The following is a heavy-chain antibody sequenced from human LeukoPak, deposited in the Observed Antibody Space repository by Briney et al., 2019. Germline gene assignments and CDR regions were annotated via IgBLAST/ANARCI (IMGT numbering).Heavy chain of an antibody. D-gene: IGHD6-19*01. CDR1: GFTFDYYA. J-gene: IGHJ4*02. CDR3: AREGPIAVAGFFDY. CDR2: ITGDGGRT. V-gene: IGHV3-43*02. Sequence: PGGSLRLSCAASGFTFDYYAMNWVRQAPGKGLEWVSLITGDGGRTYFADFVKGRFTISRDNSKNSLYLQMNSLRAEDTALYYCAREGPIAVAGFFDYWGQGSLVTVSS.